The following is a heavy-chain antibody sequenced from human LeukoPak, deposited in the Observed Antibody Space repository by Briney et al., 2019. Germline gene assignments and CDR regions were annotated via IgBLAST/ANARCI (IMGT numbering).Heavy chain of an antibody. V-gene: IGHV3-23*01. CDR1: GFIFNNYG. D-gene: IGHD5-12*01. Sequence: AGGSLRLSCAASGFIFNNYGLIWVRQAPGKGLQWVSAISNDGGGITYADFVKGRFTISRDNSKNTLFLQMNSLRAEDTALYYCAKGGSGYFLYLWGQGTLATVSA. J-gene: IGHJ5*02. CDR2: ISNDGGGI. CDR3: AKGGSGYFLYL.